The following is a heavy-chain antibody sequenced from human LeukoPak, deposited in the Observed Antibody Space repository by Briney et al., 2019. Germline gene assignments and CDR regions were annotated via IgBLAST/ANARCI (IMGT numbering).Heavy chain of an antibody. CDR1: GGSISSGSYY. D-gene: IGHD4-17*01. CDR3: ARTPTVTFFDY. CDR2: IYTSGST. Sequence: SETLSLTCTVSGGSISSGSYYWSWIRQPAGKGLEWIGRIYTSGSTNYNPSLKSRVTISVDTSKSQFSLKLSSVTAADTAVYYCARTPTVTFFDYWGQGTLVTVSS. J-gene: IGHJ4*02. V-gene: IGHV4-61*02.